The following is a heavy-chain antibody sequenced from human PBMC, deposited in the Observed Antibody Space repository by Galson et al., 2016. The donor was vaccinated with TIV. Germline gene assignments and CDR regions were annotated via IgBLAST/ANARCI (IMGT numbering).Heavy chain of an antibody. CDR3: FIGHYSDS. V-gene: IGHV3-7*01. J-gene: IGHJ4*02. CDR1: GFAFRSFW. D-gene: IGHD3-16*02. Sequence: SLRLSCAASGFAFRSFWMSWVRQAPGKGLEWVANIEEDGSETYYVDAVKGRFTISRDNDKDSLHLQMNSLRAEDTAVYYCFIGHYSDSWGQGTLVTVSS. CDR2: IEEDGSET.